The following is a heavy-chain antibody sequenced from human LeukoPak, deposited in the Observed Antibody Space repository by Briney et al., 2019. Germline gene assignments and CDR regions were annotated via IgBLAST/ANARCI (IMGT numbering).Heavy chain of an antibody. Sequence: ASVKVSCKASGYTFTSYGISWVRQAPGQGLEWMGWISAYNGNTNYAQKLQGRVTMTTDTPTSTAYMELRSLRSDDTAVYYCAFSYYYDSSGYSIQWGQGTLVTVSS. J-gene: IGHJ4*02. CDR1: GYTFTSYG. CDR2: ISAYNGNT. V-gene: IGHV1-18*01. CDR3: AFSYYYDSSGYSIQ. D-gene: IGHD3-22*01.